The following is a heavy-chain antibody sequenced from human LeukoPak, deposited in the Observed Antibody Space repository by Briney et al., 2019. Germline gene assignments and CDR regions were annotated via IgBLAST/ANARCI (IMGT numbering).Heavy chain of an antibody. CDR1: GYTFTSYA. CDR3: ARGQWELEPPLG. CDR2: INAGNGNT. D-gene: IGHD1-26*01. V-gene: IGHV1-3*01. Sequence: GASVKVSCKASGYTFTSYAMHWVRQAPGQRLEWMGWINAGNGNTKYSQKFQGRVTITRDTSASTAYMELSSLRSEDTAVYYCARGQWELEPPLGWGQGTLVTVSS. J-gene: IGHJ4*02.